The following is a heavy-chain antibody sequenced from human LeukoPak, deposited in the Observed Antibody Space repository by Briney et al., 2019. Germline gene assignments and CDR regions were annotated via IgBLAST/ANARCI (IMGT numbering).Heavy chain of an antibody. J-gene: IGHJ4*02. CDR2: INPNSGGT. V-gene: IGHV1-2*04. Sequence: ASVKVSCKASGYTFTGYYIHWVRQAPGQGLEWMGWINPNSGGTNYAQKFQGWVTMTRDTSISTAYMELSRLRSDDTAVYYCARRGEILTGYYHFDYWGQGTLVTVSS. D-gene: IGHD3-9*01. CDR3: ARRGEILTGYYHFDY. CDR1: GYTFTGYY.